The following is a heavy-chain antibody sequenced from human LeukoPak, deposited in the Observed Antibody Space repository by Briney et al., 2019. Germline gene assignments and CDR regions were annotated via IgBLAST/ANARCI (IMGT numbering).Heavy chain of an antibody. D-gene: IGHD5-12*01. Sequence: GGSLRLSCAASGFTFSSYSINWVRQAPGKGLEWVSSISSSSSYIYYADSVKGRFTISRDNAKNSLYLQMNSLRAEDTAVYYCARDEIVATTKANYYYYMDVWGKGTTVTISS. CDR1: GFTFSSYS. V-gene: IGHV3-21*01. CDR2: ISSSSSYI. CDR3: ARDEIVATTKANYYYYMDV. J-gene: IGHJ6*03.